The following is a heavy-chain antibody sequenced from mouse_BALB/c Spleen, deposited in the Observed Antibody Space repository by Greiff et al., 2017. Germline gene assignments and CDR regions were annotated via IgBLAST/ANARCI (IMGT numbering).Heavy chain of an antibody. Sequence: EVKVVESGGGLVQPGGSLKLSCAASGFTFSSYTMSWVRQTPEKRLEWVAYISNGGGSTYYPDTVKGRFTISRDNAKNTLYLQMSSLKSEDTAMYYCARLGDGYYEGYFDYWGQGTTLTVSS. CDR1: GFTFSSYT. V-gene: IGHV5-12-2*01. D-gene: IGHD2-3*01. J-gene: IGHJ2*01. CDR2: ISNGGGST. CDR3: ARLGDGYYEGYFDY.